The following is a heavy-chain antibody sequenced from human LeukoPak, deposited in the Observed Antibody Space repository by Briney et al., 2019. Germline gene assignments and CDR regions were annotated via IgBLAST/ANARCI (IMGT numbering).Heavy chain of an antibody. D-gene: IGHD3-9*01. J-gene: IGHJ6*02. V-gene: IGHV3-15*01. CDR3: TTDMMTGHYYYYYGMDV. CDR2: IISKTDGGTT. CDR1: GFTFSSYA. Sequence: GSLRLSFAASGFTFSSYAMHWVRQAPGRGREWVGGIISKTDGGTTDYAAPVKGRFTISRDDSKSTLYLQMNSLKTEDTAVYYCTTDMMTGHYYYYYGMDVWGQGTTVTVSS.